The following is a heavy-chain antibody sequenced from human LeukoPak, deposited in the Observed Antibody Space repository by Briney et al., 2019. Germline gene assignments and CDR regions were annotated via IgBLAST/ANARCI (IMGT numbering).Heavy chain of an antibody. D-gene: IGHD6-6*01. CDR3: AKDRLYSSSPRGPDY. CDR2: ISYGGSNK. V-gene: IGHV3-33*05. Sequence: PXGCXXLSCAASGFTFSSXGMHWXRXAPGRXREGGAVISYGGSNKYYADSVKGRFTISRDNSKNTLYLQMNSLRAEDTAVYYCAKDRLYSSSPRGPDYWGQGTLVTVSS. J-gene: IGHJ4*02. CDR1: GFTFSSXG.